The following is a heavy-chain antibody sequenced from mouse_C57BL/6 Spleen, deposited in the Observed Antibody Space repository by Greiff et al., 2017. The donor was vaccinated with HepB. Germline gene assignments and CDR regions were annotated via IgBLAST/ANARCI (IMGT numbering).Heavy chain of an antibody. CDR1: GYTFTDYY. D-gene: IGHD2-2*01. V-gene: IGHV1-26*01. Sequence: VQLQQSGPELVKPGASVKISCKASGYTFTDYYMNWVKQSHGKSLEWIGDINPNNGGTSYNQKFKGKATLTVDKSSSTAYMELRSLTSEDSAVYYCARRGSWTMVTTEGYYFDYWGQGTTLTVSS. CDR3: ARRGSWTMVTTEGYYFDY. J-gene: IGHJ2*01. CDR2: INPNNGGT.